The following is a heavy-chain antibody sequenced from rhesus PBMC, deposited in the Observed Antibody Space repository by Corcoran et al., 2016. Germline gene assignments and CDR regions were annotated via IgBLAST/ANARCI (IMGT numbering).Heavy chain of an antibody. J-gene: IGHJ4*01. CDR1: GYAFTDYF. D-gene: IGHD6-43*01. CDR2: VDPEDGEA. V-gene: IGHV1-111*02. Sequence: VQLVQSGADVKKPGASVNISCKAAGYAFTDYFLHWVRQAPGKGLEWMGRVDPEDGEAIHAQKIQDRVTINADTSTETAYMELSSLRSEDTAVYYCATAGIAAAWGQGVLVTVSS. CDR3: ATAGIAAA.